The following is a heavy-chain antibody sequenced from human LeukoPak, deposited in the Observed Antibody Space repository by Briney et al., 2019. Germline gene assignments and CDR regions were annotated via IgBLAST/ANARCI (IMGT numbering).Heavy chain of an antibody. CDR1: RGSISITNY. D-gene: IGHD3-9*01. Sequence: SGTLSLTCAVSRGSISITNYGSRVRQAPGKGLEWIGEISHDGTRNYNPSLRSRVAMSFDRANNYFSLSLTTVPAAGTALCYCTRESRPFCPLTFGGQGGMVTVSS. V-gene: IGHV4-4*02. CDR3: TRESRPFCPLTF. CDR2: ISHDGTR. J-gene: IGHJ4*02.